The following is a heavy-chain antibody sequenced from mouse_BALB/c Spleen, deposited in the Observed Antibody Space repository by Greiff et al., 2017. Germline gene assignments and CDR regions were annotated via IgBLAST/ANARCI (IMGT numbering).Heavy chain of an antibody. J-gene: IGHJ2*01. CDR2: ISSGSSTI. CDR3: AREDYYGSSCYFDY. CDR1: GFTFSSFG. D-gene: IGHD1-1*01. Sequence: EVQGVESGGGLVQPGGSRKLSCAASGFTFSSFGMHWVRQAPEKGLEWVAYISSGSSTIYYADTVKGRFTISRDNPKNTLFLQMTSLRSEDTAMYYCAREDYYGSSCYFDYWGQGTTLTVSS. V-gene: IGHV5-17*02.